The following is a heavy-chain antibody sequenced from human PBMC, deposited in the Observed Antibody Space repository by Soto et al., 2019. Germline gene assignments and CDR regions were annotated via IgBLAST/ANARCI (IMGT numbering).Heavy chain of an antibody. J-gene: IGHJ6*02. Sequence: EVQLLESGGGLVQPGGSLRLSCAVSGFTFNNYAMSWVRQAPGKGLEWVSAIRGGDDNTYYADSVKGRFTISRDNSKNTLFLQMTSLRAEDTAIYYCAKMVTGRDYYSYGMDVWGQGTTVTVSS. CDR2: IRGGDDNT. CDR1: GFTFNNYA. D-gene: IGHD2-21*02. V-gene: IGHV3-23*01. CDR3: AKMVTGRDYYSYGMDV.